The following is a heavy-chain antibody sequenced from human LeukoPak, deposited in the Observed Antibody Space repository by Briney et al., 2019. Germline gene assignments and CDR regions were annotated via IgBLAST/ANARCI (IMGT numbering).Heavy chain of an antibody. CDR1: GFTFSSYS. Sequence: GGSLRLSCAASGFTFSSYSMNWVRQAPGKGLEWVSSISSSSSYIYYADSVKGRFTISRDNAKNSLYLQMNSLRAEDTAVYYCARTPTGFSYYYGMDVWDQGTTVTVSS. CDR3: ARTPTGFSYYYGMDV. D-gene: IGHD4-17*01. J-gene: IGHJ6*02. CDR2: ISSSSSYI. V-gene: IGHV3-21*01.